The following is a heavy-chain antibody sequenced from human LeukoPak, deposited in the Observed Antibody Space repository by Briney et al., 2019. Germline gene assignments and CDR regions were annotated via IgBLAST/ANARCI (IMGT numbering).Heavy chain of an antibody. J-gene: IGHJ4*02. Sequence: GGSLRLSCAASGFTFSDTWLSWVRQAPGKGLEWVANINKDGGQKYYVDSVKGRFTISRDNAKNSLYLQMNSLRVEDTAVYYCVSSGCCDFWSGTNWCQGTLVTDSS. CDR1: GFTFSDTW. CDR3: VSSGCCDFWSGTN. V-gene: IGHV3-7*01. CDR2: INKDGGQK. D-gene: IGHD3-3*01.